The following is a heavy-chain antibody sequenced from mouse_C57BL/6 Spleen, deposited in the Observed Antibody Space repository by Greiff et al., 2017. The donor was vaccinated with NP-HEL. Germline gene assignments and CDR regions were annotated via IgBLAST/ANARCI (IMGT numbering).Heavy chain of an antibody. Sequence: VQLQQSGAELAKPWASVKLSCKASGYTFTSDWMHWVKQRPGQGPEWIGYINPSSGYTKYNQKFKDKATLTADKTSSTACMQLSSLTYEDSAVYYCARRELSGTEFAYWGQGTLVTVSA. V-gene: IGHV1-7*01. CDR1: GYTFTSDW. CDR2: INPSSGYT. CDR3: ARRELSGTEFAY. D-gene: IGHD4-1*01. J-gene: IGHJ3*01.